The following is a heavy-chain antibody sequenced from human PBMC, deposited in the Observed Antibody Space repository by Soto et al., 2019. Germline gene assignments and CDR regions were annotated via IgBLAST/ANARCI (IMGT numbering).Heavy chain of an antibody. J-gene: IGHJ6*04. CDR1: GGSFSGYY. V-gene: IGHV4-34*02. D-gene: IGHD3-3*01. Sequence: QAHLQQWGAGLLDPSETLSLTCAVYGGSFSGYYWTWVRQPPGKGLEWIGEINHSGSANYSPSLTRRVTISVDTSKSQFSLKLSSVTAADTAVYYCARGLASYDFWTGYRVNYYFMDVWGKGTTVTVSS. CDR2: INHSGSA. CDR3: ARGLASYDFWTGYRVNYYFMDV.